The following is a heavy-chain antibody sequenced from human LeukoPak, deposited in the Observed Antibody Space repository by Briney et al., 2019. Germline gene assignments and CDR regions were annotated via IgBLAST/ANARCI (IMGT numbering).Heavy chain of an antibody. V-gene: IGHV3-48*03. CDR2: ISSSVITI. Sequence: VGSLRLSCAASVFTFSSYEMNCVRQAPGNGLEWVSYISSSVITIDYADSVKCRFTISREKTKNSLCLQISSLRAQAQSGYCCEGLGITLAWGVWGQGTTVTISS. D-gene: IGHD3-10*01. CDR3: EGLGITLAWGV. J-gene: IGHJ6*02. CDR1: VFTFSSYE.